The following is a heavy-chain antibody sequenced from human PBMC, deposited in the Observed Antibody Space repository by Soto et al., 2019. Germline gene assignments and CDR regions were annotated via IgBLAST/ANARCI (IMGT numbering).Heavy chain of an antibody. Sequence: SETLSLTCTVSGGSISSYYWSWVRQPPGKGLEWIGYVSYRGITTYNPSLKSRVTILLGTSKNQISLNLRSVTAADTAVYYCARDREYSFGLTYDIWGQGTMVTVSS. CDR3: ARDREYSFGLTYDI. V-gene: IGHV4-59*01. D-gene: IGHD3-3*01. CDR2: VSYRGIT. CDR1: GGSISSYY. J-gene: IGHJ3*02.